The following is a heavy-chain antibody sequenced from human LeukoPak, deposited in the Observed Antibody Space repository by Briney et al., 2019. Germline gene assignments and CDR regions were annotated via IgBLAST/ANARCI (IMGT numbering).Heavy chain of an antibody. CDR2: ISAGNGNT. V-gene: IGHV1-3*01. CDR3: ARDSGSGNNDY. D-gene: IGHD1-26*01. Sequence: ASVKVSCKASGCTFTSYAIHWVPQAPGQRLEWMGWISAGNGNTKYSQNFQGRVTFISNTSATTAFMELSSLRSEDAAVYYCARDSGSGNNDYWGQGTLVTVSS. J-gene: IGHJ4*02. CDR1: GCTFTSYA.